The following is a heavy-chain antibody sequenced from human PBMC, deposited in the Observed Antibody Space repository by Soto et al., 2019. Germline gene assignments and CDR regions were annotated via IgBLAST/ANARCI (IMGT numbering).Heavy chain of an antibody. V-gene: IGHV1-18*01. J-gene: IGHJ6*02. CDR2: ISAYNGNT. CDR3: ARDEGGAVAGPSDYGMDV. CDR1: GYTFTSYG. Sequence: QVQLVQSGAEVKKPGASVKVSCKASGYTFTSYGISWVRQAPGQGLEWMGWISAYNGNTNYAQKLQGRVTMTPDTPASRADMERRGLRSDDTAAYYGARDEGGAVAGPSDYGMDVWGQGTTVTVSS. D-gene: IGHD6-19*01.